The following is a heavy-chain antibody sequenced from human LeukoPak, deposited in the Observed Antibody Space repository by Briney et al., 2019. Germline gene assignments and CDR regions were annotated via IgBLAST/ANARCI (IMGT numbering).Heavy chain of an antibody. CDR1: GYTFTSYG. D-gene: IGHD6-13*01. J-gene: IGHJ6*02. Sequence: ASVKVSCKASGYTFTSYGISWVRQAPGQGLEWMGWISAYNGNTNYAQKLQGRVTMTTGTSTSTAYMELRSLRSDDTAVYYCAKYSSSWYREYYYYGMDVWGQGTTVTVSS. CDR2: ISAYNGNT. CDR3: AKYSSSWYREYYYYGMDV. V-gene: IGHV1-18*01.